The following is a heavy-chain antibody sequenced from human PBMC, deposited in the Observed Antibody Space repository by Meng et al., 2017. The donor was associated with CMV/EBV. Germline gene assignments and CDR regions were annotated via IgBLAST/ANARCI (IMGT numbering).Heavy chain of an antibody. CDR1: GFTFSSYA. Sequence: GGSLRLSCAASGFTFSSYAMHWVRQAPGKGLEWVSGINWNGGSTGYADSVKGRFTISRDNAKNSLYLQMNSLRAEDTALYYCARDFWSGSKDVWGQGTTVTVSS. V-gene: IGHV3-20*04. CDR3: ARDFWSGSKDV. J-gene: IGHJ6*02. CDR2: INWNGGST. D-gene: IGHD3-3*01.